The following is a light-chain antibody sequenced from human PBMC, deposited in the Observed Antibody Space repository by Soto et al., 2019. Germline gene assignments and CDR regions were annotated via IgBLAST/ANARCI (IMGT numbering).Light chain of an antibody. V-gene: IGLV1-47*01. Sequence: QSVLTQSPSASGTPGQRVTVSCSGSRSNIGSNYVYWYQQLPGTAPKLLISRNNQRPSGVPDRFSGSKSGTSAYLAISGLRSEDEAAYYCAAWDDSLSGPVFGGGTKLTVL. CDR1: RSNIGSNY. CDR2: RNN. CDR3: AAWDDSLSGPV. J-gene: IGLJ3*02.